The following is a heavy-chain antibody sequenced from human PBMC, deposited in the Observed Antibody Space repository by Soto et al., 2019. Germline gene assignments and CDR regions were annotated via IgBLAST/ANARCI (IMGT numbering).Heavy chain of an antibody. CDR3: AKGTSITFGGVIVIHHFDY. D-gene: IGHD3-16*02. V-gene: IGHV3-23*01. CDR1: GFTFSSYA. CDR2: ISGSGGST. J-gene: IGHJ4*02. Sequence: GSLRLSCAASGFTFSSYAMSWVRQAPGRGLEWVSAISGSGGSTYYADSVKGRFTISRDNSKNTLYLQMNSLRAEDTAVYYCAKGTSITFGGVIVIHHFDYWGQGTLVTVSS.